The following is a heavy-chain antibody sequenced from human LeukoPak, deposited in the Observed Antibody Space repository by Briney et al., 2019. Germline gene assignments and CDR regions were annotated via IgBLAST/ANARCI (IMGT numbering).Heavy chain of an antibody. V-gene: IGHV3-30*18. CDR1: GFTFSSYG. Sequence: GGSLRLSCAASGFTFSSYGMHWVRQAPGKGLEWVAVISYDGSNKYYADSVKGRFTISRDNAKNTLYLQMNSLRAEDTAVYYCAKDRYYYDSSGSIYFDYWGQGTLVTVSS. CDR2: ISYDGSNK. J-gene: IGHJ4*02. D-gene: IGHD3-22*01. CDR3: AKDRYYYDSSGSIYFDY.